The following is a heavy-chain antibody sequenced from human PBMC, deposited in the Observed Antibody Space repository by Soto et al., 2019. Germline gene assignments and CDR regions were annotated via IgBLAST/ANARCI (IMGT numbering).Heavy chain of an antibody. CDR1: GGSISSYY. CDR2: IYTSGST. Sequence: ETLSLTCTVSGGSISSYYWSWIRQPAGKGLEWIGRIYTSGSTNYNPSLKSRVTMSVDTSKNQFSLKLSSVTAADTAVYYCARGYSSSWYDYFQHWGQGTLVTVSS. V-gene: IGHV4-4*07. CDR3: ARGYSSSWYDYFQH. J-gene: IGHJ1*01. D-gene: IGHD6-13*01.